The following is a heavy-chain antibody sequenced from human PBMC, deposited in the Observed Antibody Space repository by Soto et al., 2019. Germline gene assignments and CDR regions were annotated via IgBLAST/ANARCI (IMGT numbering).Heavy chain of an antibody. V-gene: IGHV1-3*01. J-gene: IGHJ4*02. CDR1: LNTYSSYA. CDR2: INAGNGNT. CDR3: AVQRSDYTKYFDS. Sequence: GAAVPVSCKSSLNTYSSYASHWVRQAPGKRLEWMGWINAGNGNTKYSPKFQGRVTITRDTSASTAYMELSSLRSEDTAVYYCAVQRSDYTKYFDSWGQGPLVQFSS. D-gene: IGHD4-4*01.